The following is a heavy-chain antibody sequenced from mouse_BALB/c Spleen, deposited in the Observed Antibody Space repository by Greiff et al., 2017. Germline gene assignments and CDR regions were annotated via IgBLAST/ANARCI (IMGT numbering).Heavy chain of an antibody. CDR1: GFNINDTY. CDR2: IDPANGNT. J-gene: IGHJ4*01. CDR3: AGRGGNYAMDY. Sequence: EVQLQQSGAELVKPGASVKLSCTASGFNINDTYMHWVKQRPEQGLEWIGRIDPANGNTKYDPKFQGKATITADTSSNTAYLQLSSLTSEDPAVFYCAGRGGNYAMDYWGQGTSVTVSA. V-gene: IGHV14-3*02. D-gene: IGHD1-1*02.